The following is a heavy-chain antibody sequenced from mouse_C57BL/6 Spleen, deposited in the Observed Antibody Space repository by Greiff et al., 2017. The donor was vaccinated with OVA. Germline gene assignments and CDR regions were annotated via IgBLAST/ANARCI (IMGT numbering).Heavy chain of an antibody. D-gene: IGHD2-1*01. CDR1: GYAFSSSW. Sequence: VQLQQSGPELVKPGASVKISCKASGYAFSSSWMNWVKQRPGKGLEWIGRIYPGDGDTNYNGKFKGKATLTADKSSSTAYMQLSSLTSEDSAVYFCAHYGNYGYWGQGTTLTVSS. CDR2: IYPGDGDT. CDR3: AHYGNYGY. V-gene: IGHV1-82*01. J-gene: IGHJ2*01.